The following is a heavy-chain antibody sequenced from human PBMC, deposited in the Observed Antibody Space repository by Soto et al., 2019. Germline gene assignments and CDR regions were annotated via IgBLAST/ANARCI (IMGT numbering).Heavy chain of an antibody. V-gene: IGHV3-11*05. J-gene: IGHJ4*02. CDR3: ARDRNGYDEIVDY. Sequence: SPRLSCEASGFSFRDYYMSWVRQAPGNGLEWVPYTXSSSYXNYADYAKGRXXISRDNAXXXLYTQMNSLRAQHTAIYYCARDRNGYDEIVDYWGQGTLVTVSS. CDR1: GFSFRDYY. D-gene: IGHD5-12*01. CDR2: TXSSSYX.